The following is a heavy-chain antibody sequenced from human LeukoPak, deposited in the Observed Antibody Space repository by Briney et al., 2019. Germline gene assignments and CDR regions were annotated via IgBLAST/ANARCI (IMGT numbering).Heavy chain of an antibody. D-gene: IGHD6-19*01. CDR3: ARGRDSSVQANGMDV. CDR1: GYTFTGYY. CDR2: INPNSGGT. V-gene: IGHV1-2*04. Sequence: GASVKVSCKASGYTFTGYYMHWVRQAPGQGLEWMGWINPNSGGTNYAQKFQGWVTMTRDTSISTAYMELSRLRSDDTAVYYCARGRDSSVQANGMDVWGQGTTVTVSS. J-gene: IGHJ6*02.